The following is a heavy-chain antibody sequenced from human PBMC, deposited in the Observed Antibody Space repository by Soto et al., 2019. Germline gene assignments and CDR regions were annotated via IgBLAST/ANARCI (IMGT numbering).Heavy chain of an antibody. Sequence: QVTLKESGPVLVKPTETLTLTCTVSGFSLSNAQMGVSWIRQPPGKALEWLAHIFSNDEKSNNTSLKSRLTLSMDTSKSQVVLTMTNMDPVDTATYYCTRVLDYCGNFYYFDYWGQGTMVTGSS. CDR1: GFSLSNAQMG. J-gene: IGHJ4*02. V-gene: IGHV2-26*01. CDR3: TRVLDYCGNFYYFDY. D-gene: IGHD4-17*01. CDR2: IFSNDEK.